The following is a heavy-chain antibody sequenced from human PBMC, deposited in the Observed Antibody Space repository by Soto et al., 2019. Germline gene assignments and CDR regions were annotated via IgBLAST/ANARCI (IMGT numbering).Heavy chain of an antibody. J-gene: IGHJ4*02. CDR1: GFTFSSKL. CDR2: IWPDGSDK. D-gene: IGHD1-1*01. Sequence: PGGSLRLSCAASGFTFSSKLMSWVRQAPGKGLEWVATIWPDGSDKYYVDSMRGRFTVSRDNAKASLYLQMNSLRVEDTAIYYCASLLGSVTTLDYRGQGTLVTVSS. V-gene: IGHV3-7*01. CDR3: ASLLGSVTTLDY.